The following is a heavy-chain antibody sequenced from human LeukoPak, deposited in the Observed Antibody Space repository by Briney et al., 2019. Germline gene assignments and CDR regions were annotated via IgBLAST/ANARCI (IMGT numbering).Heavy chain of an antibody. CDR1: GFTFSSYC. CDR3: AREGIAAAGTGGDY. D-gene: IGHD6-13*01. J-gene: IGHJ4*02. CDR2: ISSSSSYI. Sequence: GGSLRLSCAASGFTFSSYCMNWVRQAPGKGLEWVSSISSSSSYIYYADSVKGRFTISRDNAKNSLYLQMNSLRAEDTAVYYCAREGIAAAGTGGDYWGQGTLVTVSS. V-gene: IGHV3-21*01.